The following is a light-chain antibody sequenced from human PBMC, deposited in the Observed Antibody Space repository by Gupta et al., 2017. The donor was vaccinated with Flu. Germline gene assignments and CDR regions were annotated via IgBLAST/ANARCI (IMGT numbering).Light chain of an antibody. CDR3: QQYGSSPQT. J-gene: IGKJ1*01. CDR2: GAA. CDR1: QSVSNNY. Sequence: GTLSLAAGKGATRSGRASQSVSNNYLAWYQQKPGQAPRLLIYGAANRATGIPDRFSGSGSGTDFTLTISRLEPEDFAVYYCQQYGSSPQTFGQGTKAEIK. V-gene: IGKV3-20*01.